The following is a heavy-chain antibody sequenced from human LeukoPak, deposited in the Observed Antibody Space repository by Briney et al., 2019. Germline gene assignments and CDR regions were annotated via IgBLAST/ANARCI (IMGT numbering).Heavy chain of an antibody. D-gene: IGHD4-17*01. Sequence: PSETLSLTCAVSGGSIRSYWSWIRQPAGKGLEWIGRIYGSGSTDYNPSLKSRVTMSIDTSKNQFSLNLISVTAADTAVYYCARDSGTTGEVKFDPWGQGTLVTVSS. CDR2: IYGSGST. CDR3: ARDSGTTGEVKFDP. J-gene: IGHJ5*02. V-gene: IGHV4-4*07. CDR1: GGSIRSY.